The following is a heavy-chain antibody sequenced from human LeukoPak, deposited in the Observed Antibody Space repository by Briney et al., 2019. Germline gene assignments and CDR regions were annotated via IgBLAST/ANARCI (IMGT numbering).Heavy chain of an antibody. J-gene: IGHJ6*02. D-gene: IGHD3-9*01. V-gene: IGHV1-18*01. CDR3: ARDDILTGYAYYYYYGMDV. CDR2: ISAYNGNT. Sequence: GASVKVSCKASGYTFTSYGISWVRQAPGQGLEWMGWISAYNGNTNYAQKFQGRVTMTRDTSISTAYMELSRLRSDDTAVYYCARDDILTGYAYYYYYGMDVWGQGTTVTVSS. CDR1: GYTFTSYG.